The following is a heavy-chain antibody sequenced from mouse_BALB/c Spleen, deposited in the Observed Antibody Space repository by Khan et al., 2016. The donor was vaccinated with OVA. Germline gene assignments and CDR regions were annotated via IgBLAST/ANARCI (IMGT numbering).Heavy chain of an antibody. CDR1: GFSLNSYG. D-gene: IGHD2-3*01. Sequence: QVQLKESGPGLVAPSQSLSITCTVSGFSLNSYGVHWVRQPPGKGLEWLGVIWAGGSTNYNSALMSRLSISKDNSKSQVFLKMNSLQTDDTAMYCCARGDGYYEDAMDYWGQGTSVTVSS. V-gene: IGHV2-9*02. CDR3: ARGDGYYEDAMDY. CDR2: IWAGGST. J-gene: IGHJ4*01.